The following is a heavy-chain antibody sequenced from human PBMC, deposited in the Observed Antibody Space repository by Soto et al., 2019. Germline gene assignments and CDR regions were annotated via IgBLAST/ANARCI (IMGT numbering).Heavy chain of an antibody. D-gene: IGHD3-3*01. CDR2: IKSKTDGGTT. CDR1: GFTFSNAW. Sequence: GWLRRSCSASGFTFSNAWMSWVRQAPGKGLEWVGLIKSKTDGGTTDYAAPVKGSFTISRDDSKNTLYLQMKSLKTEDTAVYYCTTGGFGVVIKTLYYFDYWGQGTLVTVYS. V-gene: IGHV3-15*01. J-gene: IGHJ4*02. CDR3: TTGGFGVVIKTLYYFDY.